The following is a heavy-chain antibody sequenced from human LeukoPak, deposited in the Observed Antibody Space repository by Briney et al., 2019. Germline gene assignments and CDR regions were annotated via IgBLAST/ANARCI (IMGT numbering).Heavy chain of an antibody. Sequence: GSLRLSCAASGFTFSDYYMSWIRQAPGKGLEWVSYISSSGSTIYYADSVKGRFTISRDNAKNSLYLQMNSLRAEDTAVYYCAREYDILSNYDAFDIWGQGTMVTVSS. V-gene: IGHV3-11*01. CDR3: AREYDILSNYDAFDI. CDR1: GFTFSDYY. D-gene: IGHD3-9*01. CDR2: ISSSGSTI. J-gene: IGHJ3*02.